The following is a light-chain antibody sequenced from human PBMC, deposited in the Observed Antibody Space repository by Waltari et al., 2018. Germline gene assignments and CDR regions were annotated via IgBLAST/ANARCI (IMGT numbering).Light chain of an antibody. CDR1: QGIRNS. V-gene: IGKV1-16*01. Sequence: DIQMTQSPSSLSAFVGDRVTISCRAGQGIRNSVDWFQQKPGKAPKALMYGASTLHSGVPSRFSGSGFGTDFTLTISGLQPEDLATYYCLQYDSYPRTFGQGTKVEIK. CDR2: GAS. J-gene: IGKJ1*01. CDR3: LQYDSYPRT.